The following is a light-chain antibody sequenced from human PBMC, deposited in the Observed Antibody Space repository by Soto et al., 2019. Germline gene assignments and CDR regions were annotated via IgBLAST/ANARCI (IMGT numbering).Light chain of an antibody. CDR1: SSDIGDNDR. CDR2: EVN. V-gene: IGLV2-8*01. CDR3: SSYAGSNKG. J-gene: IGLJ3*02. Sequence: QSALTQPPSASGSPGQSVTISCTGTSSDIGDNDRVSWYQHHPGKAPKLMIYEVNKRPSGVPDRFSGSKSGNTASLTVSGLQAEDEADYYCSSYAGSNKGFGGGTQLTVL.